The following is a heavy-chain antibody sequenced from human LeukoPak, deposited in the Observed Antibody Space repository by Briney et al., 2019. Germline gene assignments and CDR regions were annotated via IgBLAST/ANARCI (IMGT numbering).Heavy chain of an antibody. Sequence: GGSLRLSCVASGFTFSNYWMHWVRQAPGKGLEWVSLINWDGSLIYYGDSVRGRFTISRDNSKNSLFLQMHSLRAEDSAFYYCARDMTAHSSAVSGVPGDYWGQGTLVTVSS. CDR2: INWDGSLI. CDR3: ARDMTAHSSAVSGVPGDY. V-gene: IGHV3-43D*03. J-gene: IGHJ4*02. D-gene: IGHD2-21*02. CDR1: GFTFSNYW.